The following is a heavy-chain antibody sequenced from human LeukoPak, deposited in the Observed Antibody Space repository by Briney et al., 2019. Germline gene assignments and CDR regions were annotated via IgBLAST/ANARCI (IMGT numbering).Heavy chain of an antibody. CDR1: GGTFSSYA. V-gene: IGHV1-69*04. Sequence: SVKVSCKASGGTFSSYAISWVRQAPGQGLEWMGRIIPILGIANYAQKFQGRVTITADISTSTAYMELSSLRSEDTAVYYCATYYYDSSGYFALYYWGQGTLVTVSS. CDR3: ATYYYDSSGYFALYY. J-gene: IGHJ4*02. CDR2: IIPILGIA. D-gene: IGHD3-22*01.